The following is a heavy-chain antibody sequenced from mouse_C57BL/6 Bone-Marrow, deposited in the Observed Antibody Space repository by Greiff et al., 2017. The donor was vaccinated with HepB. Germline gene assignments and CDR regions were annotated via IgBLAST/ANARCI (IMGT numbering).Heavy chain of an antibody. CDR3: ARWDGYLDY. V-gene: IGHV1-69*01. D-gene: IGHD2-3*01. J-gene: IGHJ2*01. CDR1: GYTFTSYW. Sequence: VQLQQSGAELVMPGASVKLSCKASGYTFTSYWMHWVKQRPGQGLEWIGEIDPSDSYTNYNQKFKGKSTLTVDKSSSTAYMQLSSLTSEDSAVYYCARWDGYLDYWGQGTTLTVSS. CDR2: IDPSDSYT.